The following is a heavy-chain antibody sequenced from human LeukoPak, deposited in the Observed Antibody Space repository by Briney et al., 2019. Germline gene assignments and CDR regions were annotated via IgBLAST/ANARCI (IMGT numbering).Heavy chain of an antibody. CDR3: ARVAMVTPRWFDP. J-gene: IGHJ5*02. D-gene: IGHD5-18*01. CDR2: IIPILGIA. V-gene: IGHV1-69*02. Sequence: ASVKVSCKASGGTFSSYTISWVRQAPGQGLEWMGRIIPILGIANYAQKFQGRVTITADKSTSTAYMELSSLRSEDTAVYYCARVAMVTPRWFDPWGQGTLVTVSS. CDR1: GGTFSSYT.